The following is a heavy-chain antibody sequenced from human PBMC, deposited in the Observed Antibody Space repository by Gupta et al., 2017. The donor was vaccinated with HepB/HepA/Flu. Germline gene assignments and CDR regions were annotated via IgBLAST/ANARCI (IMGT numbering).Heavy chain of an antibody. D-gene: IGHD3-3*01. CDR1: GFTFISHA. Sequence: EVHRLESGGGLVQPGGSLRLSCAGSGFTFISHALSWVRQSPGKGLAWVASVSCYHITVPDYIVFVNGRFSISRDLSKHSLYFHTRSSTTHTVGIYYGADVTAFCSGSRIDSW. V-gene: IGHV3-23*01. CDR2: VSCYHITVP. CDR3: ADVTAFCSGSRIDS. J-gene: IGHJ5*01.